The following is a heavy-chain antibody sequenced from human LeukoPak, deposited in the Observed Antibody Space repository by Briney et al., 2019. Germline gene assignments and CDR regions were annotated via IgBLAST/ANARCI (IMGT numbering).Heavy chain of an antibody. CDR3: ARLLWDRWSSGAFFGSPFDY. V-gene: IGHV1-18*01. CDR2: ISAYNGNT. J-gene: IGHJ4*02. D-gene: IGHD6-19*01. Sequence: GASVKVSCKASGYTFTSYGISWVRQAPGQGLEWMGWISAYNGNTNYAQKLQGRVTMTTDTSTSTAYMELRSLRSDDTAVYYCARLLWDRWSSGAFFGSPFDYWGQGTLVTVSS. CDR1: GYTFTSYG.